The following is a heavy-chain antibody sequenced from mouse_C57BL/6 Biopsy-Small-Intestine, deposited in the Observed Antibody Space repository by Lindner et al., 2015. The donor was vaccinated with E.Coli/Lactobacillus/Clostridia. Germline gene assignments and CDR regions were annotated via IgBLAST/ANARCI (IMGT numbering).Heavy chain of an antibody. Sequence: VQLQESGAELVKPGASVKMSCKASGYTFTSFWITWVKQRPGQGLEWIGDIYPNSGSTNFNEKFKNKATLTVGTSSSTTYMQLSSLTSEDSAVYYCARFYYDSGGGSYWGQGTLVTVSA. CDR2: IYPNSGST. CDR3: ARFYYDSGGGSY. CDR1: GYTFTSFW. D-gene: IGHD2-4*01. V-gene: IGHV1-55*01. J-gene: IGHJ3*01.